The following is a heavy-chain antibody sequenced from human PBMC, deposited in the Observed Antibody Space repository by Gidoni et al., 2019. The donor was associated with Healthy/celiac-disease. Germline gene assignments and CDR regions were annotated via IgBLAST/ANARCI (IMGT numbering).Heavy chain of an antibody. D-gene: IGHD6-6*01. CDR1: GGSISSGSSY. J-gene: IGHJ6*02. Sequence: QVQLQESGPGLVKPSQTLSLTCTVSGGSISSGSSYWSWIRQPAGKGLEWIGRIYTSGSTNYNPSLKSRVTISVDTSKNQFSLKLSSVTAADTAVYYCAGEYSSSRGYYYYYGMDVWGQGTTVTVSS. CDR3: AGEYSSSRGYYYYYGMDV. V-gene: IGHV4-61*02. CDR2: IYTSGST.